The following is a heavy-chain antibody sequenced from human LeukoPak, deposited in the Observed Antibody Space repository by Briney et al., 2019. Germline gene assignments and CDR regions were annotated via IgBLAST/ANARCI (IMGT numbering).Heavy chain of an antibody. D-gene: IGHD6-19*01. J-gene: IGHJ6*03. CDR1: GGSISSSSYY. Sequence: SETLSLTCTVSGGSISSSSYYWGWIRQPPGKGLEWIGSIYYGGSTHYNPSLKSRVTISVDTSKNQFSLKLSSVTAADTAVYYCASLYSSGWSGYYYYMDVWGKGTTVTVSS. V-gene: IGHV4-39*01. CDR3: ASLYSSGWSGYYYYMDV. CDR2: IYYGGST.